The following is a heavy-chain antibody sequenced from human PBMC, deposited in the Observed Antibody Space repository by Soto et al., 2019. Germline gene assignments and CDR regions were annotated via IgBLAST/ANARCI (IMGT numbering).Heavy chain of an antibody. V-gene: IGHV4-59*01. CDR2: IYYSGST. CDR1: GGSISSYY. D-gene: IGHD4-17*01. J-gene: IGHJ4*02. Sequence: PWETLSLTCTVSGGSISSYYWSWIRQPPGKGLEWIGYIYYSGSTNYNPSLKSRVTISVDTSKNQFSLKLSSVTAADTAVYYCARVGRGVRLPLYYFDYWGQGTLVTVSS. CDR3: ARVGRGVRLPLYYFDY.